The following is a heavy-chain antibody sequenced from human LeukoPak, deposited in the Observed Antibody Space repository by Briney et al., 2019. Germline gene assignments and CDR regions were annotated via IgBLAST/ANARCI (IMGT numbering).Heavy chain of an antibody. CDR1: GYTFTSYD. J-gene: IGHJ4*02. Sequence: ASVKVSCKASGYTFTSYDINWVRPAPGQGLEWMGWMNPNSGNTGSAQKFQGRVTMTRNTSTSTAYMELSSLRSEDTGVYYCARGLKVRGVPNFFYWGQGTLVTVSS. CDR2: MNPNSGNT. D-gene: IGHD3-10*01. V-gene: IGHV1-8*01. CDR3: ARGLKVRGVPNFFY.